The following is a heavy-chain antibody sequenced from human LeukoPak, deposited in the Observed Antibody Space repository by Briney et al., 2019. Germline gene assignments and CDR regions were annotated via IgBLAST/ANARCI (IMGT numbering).Heavy chain of an antibody. D-gene: IGHD3-22*01. J-gene: IGHJ4*02. CDR2: TSTTGSTI. Sequence: GGSLRLSCAASGFIFSSYSMNWVRQAPGKGLEWVSYTSTTGSTIYYADSVKGRFTISRDNAKNSLYLQMNSLRDEDTAVYYCARDRSSSGYYPFDYWGQGTLVTVSS. CDR3: ARDRSSSGYYPFDY. V-gene: IGHV3-48*02. CDR1: GFIFSSYS.